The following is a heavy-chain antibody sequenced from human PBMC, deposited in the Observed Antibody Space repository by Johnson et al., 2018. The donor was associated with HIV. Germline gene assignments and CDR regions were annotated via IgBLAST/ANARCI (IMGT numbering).Heavy chain of an antibody. J-gene: IGHJ3*02. V-gene: IGHV3-66*01. Sequence: VQLVESGGGLVQPGGSLRLSCAASGFTVSSNYMSWVRQAPGKGLEWVSVIYSGGSTYYADSVKGRFTISRDNSKNTLYLQMNSLRAEDTAVYYCARALRMGDYYDSSGPEDAFDIWGQGTMVTVSS. CDR2: IYSGGST. CDR1: GFTVSSNY. CDR3: ARALRMGDYYDSSGPEDAFDI. D-gene: IGHD3-22*01.